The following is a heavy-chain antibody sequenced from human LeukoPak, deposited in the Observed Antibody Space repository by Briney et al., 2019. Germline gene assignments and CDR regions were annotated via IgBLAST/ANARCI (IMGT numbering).Heavy chain of an antibody. V-gene: IGHV3-21*01. J-gene: IGHJ3*02. D-gene: IGHD3-10*01. CDR2: ISGSSSYI. Sequence: GGSLRLSCAASGFTFSSYSMNWIRQAPGKGLEWVSSISGSSSYIYYADSVKGRFTISRDNAKNSLYLQMTSLRAEDTAVYFCARDFLTGPNTGGAFDIWGQGTMVTVSS. CDR1: GFTFSSYS. CDR3: ARDFLTGPNTGGAFDI.